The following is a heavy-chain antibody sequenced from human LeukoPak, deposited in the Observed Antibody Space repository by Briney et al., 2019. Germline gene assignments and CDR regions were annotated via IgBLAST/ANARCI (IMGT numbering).Heavy chain of an antibody. V-gene: IGHV4-38-2*02. D-gene: IGHD3-22*01. Sequence: SETLSLTCTVSGYSISSGYYWGWIRPPPGKGLEWIGSIHHSGSTYYNPSLKSRVTISVDTSKNQFSLKLSSVAAADTAVYYCARVAKYYYDSSGYFSDYWGQGTLVTVSS. CDR2: IHHSGST. J-gene: IGHJ4*02. CDR3: ARVAKYYYDSSGYFSDY. CDR1: GYSISSGYY.